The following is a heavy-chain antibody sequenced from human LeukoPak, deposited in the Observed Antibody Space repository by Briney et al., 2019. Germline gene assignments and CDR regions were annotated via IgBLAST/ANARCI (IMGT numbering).Heavy chain of an antibody. V-gene: IGHV1-18*01. D-gene: IGHD2-15*01. CDR3: ASPYCSGGTRYAHDAFDI. CDR2: ISVYNGNT. Sequence: ASVKVSCKASGYTFTSYGISWVRQAPGQGLEWMGWISVYNGNTNYAQKLQGRVTMTTDTSTSTAYMELRSLRSDDTAVYYCASPYCSGGTRYAHDAFDIWGQGTMVTVSS. CDR1: GYTFTSYG. J-gene: IGHJ3*02.